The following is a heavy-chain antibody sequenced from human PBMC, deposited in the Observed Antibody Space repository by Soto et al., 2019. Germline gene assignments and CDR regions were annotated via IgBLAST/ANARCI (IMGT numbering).Heavy chain of an antibody. CDR2: IYKSGSS. D-gene: IGHD3-10*01. J-gene: IGHJ4*02. CDR3: ATGYGTGSFHY. Sequence: TLSLTGSVSGASVTRGGYYWTWFRQHPEKGLEWIGYIYKSGSSSYNPSLKSRISMSVDTSKMQISLKVSSVTAADTAVYYCATGYGTGSFHYWGPGTLVTVSS. V-gene: IGHV4-31*03. CDR1: GASVTRGGYY.